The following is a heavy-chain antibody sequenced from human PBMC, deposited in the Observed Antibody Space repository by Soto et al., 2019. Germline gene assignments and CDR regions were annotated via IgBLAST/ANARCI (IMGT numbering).Heavy chain of an antibody. J-gene: IGHJ6*02. CDR1: GGSISSYY. D-gene: IGHD1-26*01. CDR3: ARDGLAAARELLPGYYYYGMDV. CDR2: IYTSGST. Sequence: PSETLSLTCTVSGGSISSYYWSWIRQPAGKGLEWIGRIYTSGSTNYNPSLKSRVTMSVDTSKNQFSRKLSSVTAADTAVYYCARDGLAAARELLPGYYYYGMDVWGQGTTVTVS. V-gene: IGHV4-4*07.